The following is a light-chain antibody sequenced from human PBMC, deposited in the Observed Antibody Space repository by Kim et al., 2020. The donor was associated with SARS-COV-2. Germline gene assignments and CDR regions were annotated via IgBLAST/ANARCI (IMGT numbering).Light chain of an antibody. CDR3: QTWGTGIV. Sequence: QLVLTQSPSASASLGASVKLTCTLSSGHSSYAIAWHEQQPEKGPRYLMKLNSDDSHSKGDGIPDRFSGSSSGAERYLTISSLQSEDEADYYCQTWGTGIVFGGGTKLTVL. V-gene: IGLV4-69*01. CDR1: SGHSSYA. J-gene: IGLJ3*02. CDR2: LNSDDSH.